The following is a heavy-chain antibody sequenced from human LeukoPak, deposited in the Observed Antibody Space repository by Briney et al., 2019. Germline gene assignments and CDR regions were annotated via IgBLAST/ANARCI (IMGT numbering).Heavy chain of an antibody. CDR3: ARRIAVAGHGDY. J-gene: IGHJ4*02. D-gene: IGHD6-19*01. CDR2: VTGSGGST. CDR1: GFTFSNYA. Sequence: VGSLRLSCAASGFTFSNYAMSWVRQAPGQGLERVSTVTGSGGSTYYADSVKGRFTISSGNSKSTLHLQMNNLRAEDTAVYYCARRIAVAGHGDYWGQGTLVTVSS. V-gene: IGHV3-23*01.